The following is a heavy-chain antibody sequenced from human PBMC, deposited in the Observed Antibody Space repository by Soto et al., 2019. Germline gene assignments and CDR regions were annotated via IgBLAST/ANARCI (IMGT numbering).Heavy chain of an antibody. D-gene: IGHD1-26*01. Sequence: QVHLVESGGGVVQPGRSLRLSCAASGFSFSTYGMHWVRQAPGKGLEWVAFISNDGSNKYYADSVKGRFTISRDNSKNTLYLQMNSLRAEDTAVYYCAKGFGNYCAFDYWGRGTLVTVSS. CDR1: GFSFSTYG. J-gene: IGHJ4*02. V-gene: IGHV3-30*18. CDR3: AKGFGNYCAFDY. CDR2: ISNDGSNK.